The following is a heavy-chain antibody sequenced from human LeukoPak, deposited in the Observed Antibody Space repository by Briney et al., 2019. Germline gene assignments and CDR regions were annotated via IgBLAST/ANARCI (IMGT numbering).Heavy chain of an antibody. Sequence: GGSLRLSCAASGFTFDDYAMNWVRQAPGKGLEWVSLISWDGGSTYYADSVKGRFTISRDNSKNSLYLQMNSLRAEYTAVYYCAKGLPTDCYGSGSYYTNWGQGTLVTVSS. CDR2: ISWDGGST. D-gene: IGHD3-10*01. V-gene: IGHV3-43D*03. CDR1: GFTFDDYA. CDR3: AKGLPTDCYGSGSYYTN. J-gene: IGHJ4*02.